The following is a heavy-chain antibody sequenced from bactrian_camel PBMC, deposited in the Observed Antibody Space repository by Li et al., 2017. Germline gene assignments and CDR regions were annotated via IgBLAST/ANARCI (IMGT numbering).Heavy chain of an antibody. Sequence: VQLVESGGGLVKPGQSLRLSCRASGLRFSSYVVDWVRQAPGKGLEWVSAINGRGNSTYYADSVKGRFTISRDNDKNALYLQMTALRSEDTALYYCATGRPTAVRPDFGYWGQGTQVTVS. V-gene: IGHV3S1*01. J-gene: IGHJ6*01. CDR1: GLRFSSYV. CDR2: INGRGNST. CDR3: ATGRPTAVRPDFGY.